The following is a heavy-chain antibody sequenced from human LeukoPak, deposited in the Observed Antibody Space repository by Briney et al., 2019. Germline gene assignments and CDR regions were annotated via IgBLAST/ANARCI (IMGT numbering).Heavy chain of an antibody. CDR1: GFTFSSYW. Sequence: GGSLRLSCVGSGFTFSSYWMHWVRQAPGKGLEWVSGISWNSGSIGYADSVKGRFTISRDNAKNTLYLQMSSLRAEDTAVYYCAKGGATICDNWGQGTLVTVSS. J-gene: IGHJ4*02. V-gene: IGHV3-74*01. CDR3: AKGGATICDN. CDR2: ISWNSGSI. D-gene: IGHD5-12*01.